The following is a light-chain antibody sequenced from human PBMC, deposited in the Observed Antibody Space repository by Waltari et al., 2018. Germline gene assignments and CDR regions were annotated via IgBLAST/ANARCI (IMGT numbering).Light chain of an antibody. CDR2: EDN. J-gene: IGLJ3*02. CDR3: CSYADSWTWV. Sequence: QSALTQPASVSGSPGQSITISCTGSRSDVWRYDLVPWYQQHPEKAPQVIIFEDNKRPSGVSDRFSGSKSGNTASLTISGLRAEDEADYYCCSYADSWTWVFGGGTKLTVL. CDR1: RSDVWRYDL. V-gene: IGLV2-23*01.